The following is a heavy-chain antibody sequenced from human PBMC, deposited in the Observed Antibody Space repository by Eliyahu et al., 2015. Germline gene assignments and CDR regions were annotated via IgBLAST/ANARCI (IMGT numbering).Heavy chain of an antibody. CDR1: GFTFSSYG. Sequence: QVQLVESGGGVVQPGRSLRLSCAASGFTFSSYGMHWVRQAPGKGLEWVAVISYDGSNKYYADSVKGRFTISRDNSKNTLYLQMNSLRAEDTAVYYCARRFVATPDYWGQGTLVTVSS. V-gene: IGHV3-30*03. J-gene: IGHJ4*02. D-gene: IGHD2-21*01. CDR2: ISYDGSNK. CDR3: ARRFVATPDY.